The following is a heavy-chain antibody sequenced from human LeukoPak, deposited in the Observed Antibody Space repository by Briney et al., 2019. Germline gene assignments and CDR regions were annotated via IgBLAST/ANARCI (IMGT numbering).Heavy chain of an antibody. CDR2: IIPIFGTA. CDR3: ARAYSRGYSGYYYYGMDV. CDR1: GYTFISYG. V-gene: IGHV1-69*06. D-gene: IGHD2-21*01. J-gene: IGHJ6*04. Sequence: SVKVSCKAPGYTFISYGISWVRQAPGQGLEWMGGIIPIFGTANYAQKFQGRVTITADKSTSTAYMELSSLRSEDTAVYYCARAYSRGYSGYYYYGMDVWGKGTTVTVSS.